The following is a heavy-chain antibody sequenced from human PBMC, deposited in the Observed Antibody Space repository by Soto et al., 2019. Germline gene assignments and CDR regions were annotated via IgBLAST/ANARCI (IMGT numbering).Heavy chain of an antibody. CDR3: ERERAFGAFDL. CDR1: GFTFVDYW. CDR2: IKADGGEE. Sequence: EVQLVESGGGLVQPGGSLRLSCAASGFTFVDYWMTWVRQPPGKGLEWVANIKADGGEEYYVDSVKGRFTISRDNAKNSVYVKVHSVRGEDAGVYYCERERAFGAFDLWGQGTMVTVSS. J-gene: IGHJ3*01. D-gene: IGHD3-16*01. V-gene: IGHV3-7*01.